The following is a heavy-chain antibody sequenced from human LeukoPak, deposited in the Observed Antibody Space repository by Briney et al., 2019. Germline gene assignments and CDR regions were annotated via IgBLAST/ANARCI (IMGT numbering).Heavy chain of an antibody. J-gene: IGHJ3*02. CDR3: ARDGDLGGAFDI. CDR2: IHYSGST. V-gene: IGHV4-59*11. D-gene: IGHD4-23*01. Sequence: SETLTLTCTVSGGSISSHYWSWIRQPPGKRLEWIGYIHYSGSTNYNPSLKSRVTISVDTSKTQFSLKLSSVTAADTAVYYCARDGDLGGAFDIWGRGTMVTVSS. CDR1: GGSISSHY.